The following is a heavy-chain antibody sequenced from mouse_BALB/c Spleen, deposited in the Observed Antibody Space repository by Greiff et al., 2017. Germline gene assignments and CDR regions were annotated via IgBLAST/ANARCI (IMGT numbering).Heavy chain of an antibody. CDR2: ISSGGSYT. CDR1: GFTFSSYA. J-gene: IGHJ3*01. D-gene: IGHD2-4*01. Sequence: EVQRVESGGGLVKPGGSLKLSCAASGFTFSSYAMSWVRQSPVKRLVWVAEISSGGSYTYYPDTVTGRFTISRDNAKNPLYLEMSNLRSEDTAMYYCASGDYRFADWGQGTLVTVSA. CDR3: ASGDYRFAD. V-gene: IGHV5-9-4*01.